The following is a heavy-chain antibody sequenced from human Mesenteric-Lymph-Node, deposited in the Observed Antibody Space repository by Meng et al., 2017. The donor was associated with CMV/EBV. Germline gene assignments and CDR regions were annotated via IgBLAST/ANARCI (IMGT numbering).Heavy chain of an antibody. Sequence: SVKVSCKASGYTFSGYYIHWVRQAPGQGLEWMGGIIPILGIANYAQKFQGRVTITADKSTSTAYMELSSLRSEDTAVYYCARAGVGYSGYAYRGDYYYGMDVWGQGTTVTVSS. J-gene: IGHJ6*02. CDR2: IIPILGIA. CDR1: GYTFSGYY. V-gene: IGHV1-69*10. CDR3: ARAGVGYSGYAYRGDYYYGMDV. D-gene: IGHD5-12*01.